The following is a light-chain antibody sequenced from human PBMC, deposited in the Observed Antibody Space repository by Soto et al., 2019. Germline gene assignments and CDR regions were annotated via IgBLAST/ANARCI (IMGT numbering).Light chain of an antibody. J-gene: IGKJ1*01. CDR1: QSVSSRN. V-gene: IGKV3-20*01. CDR2: GAS. Sequence: EIVLTQSPGTLSSSPGERATLSCRASQSVSSRNLAWYQQKPGQAPRLLIYGASSRATGIPDRFSGSGSGTDFTLTISRPEPEDFAVYYCQHYGNSFWTFGQGTKVEIK. CDR3: QHYGNSFWT.